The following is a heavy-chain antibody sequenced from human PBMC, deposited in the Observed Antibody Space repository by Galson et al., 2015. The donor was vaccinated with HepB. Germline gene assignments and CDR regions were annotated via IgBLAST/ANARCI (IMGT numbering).Heavy chain of an antibody. CDR1: GFTFSGAV. V-gene: IGHV3-73*01. CDR3: TRRGSLGKEHDFDY. Sequence: SLRLSCAASGFTFSGAVMHWVRQASGKGLEWVGHIRSKANSYATAYTASVKGRFTISRDDSKNTAYLQMNSLKSEDTAVYYCTRRGSLGKEHDFDYWGQGTLVTVSS. J-gene: IGHJ4*02. D-gene: IGHD2-15*01. CDR2: IRSKANSYAT.